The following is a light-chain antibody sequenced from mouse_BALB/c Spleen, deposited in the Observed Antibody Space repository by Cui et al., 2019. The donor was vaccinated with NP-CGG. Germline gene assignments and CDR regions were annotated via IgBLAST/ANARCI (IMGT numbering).Light chain of an antibody. Sequence: QAAVVPEAAVTTSPGETVTLTCRSSTGGVTTSNYANWVQEKPDHLFTGLIGGSNNRAPGVPARFSGSLIGDKAALTITGAQTEDEAIYFCALWYSNHWVFGGGTKLTVL. CDR2: GSN. CDR3: ALWYSNHWV. V-gene: IGLV1*01. J-gene: IGLJ1*01. CDR1: TGGVTTSNY.